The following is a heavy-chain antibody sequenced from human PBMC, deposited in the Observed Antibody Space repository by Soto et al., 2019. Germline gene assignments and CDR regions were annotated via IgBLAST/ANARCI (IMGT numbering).Heavy chain of an antibody. CDR3: AREGGYYDFWSGYRYYYGMDV. CDR1: GGSISSSNW. CDR2: IYHSGST. V-gene: IGHV4-4*02. Sequence: QVQLQESGPGLVKPSGTLSLTCAVSGGSISSSNWWSWVRQPPGKGLEWIGEIYHSGSTNYNPSLKRRVTISVDKSKNQFSLKLSSVTAADTAVYYCAREGGYYDFWSGYRYYYGMDVWGQGTTVTVSS. J-gene: IGHJ6*02. D-gene: IGHD3-3*01.